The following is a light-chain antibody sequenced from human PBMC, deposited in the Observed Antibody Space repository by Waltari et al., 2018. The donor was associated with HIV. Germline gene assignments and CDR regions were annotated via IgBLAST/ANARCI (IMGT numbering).Light chain of an antibody. CDR1: NSNIGPNT. CDR2: SNN. V-gene: IGLV1-44*01. Sequence: QSVLTQPPSASGTPGQRVTISCSGSNSNIGPNTVNWYQQLPGTAPKLLIYSNNQRPSGVPDRFSGSKSGTSASLAISGLQSEDEADYYCAAWDDTLNGWVFGGGTKLTVL. J-gene: IGLJ3*02. CDR3: AAWDDTLNGWV.